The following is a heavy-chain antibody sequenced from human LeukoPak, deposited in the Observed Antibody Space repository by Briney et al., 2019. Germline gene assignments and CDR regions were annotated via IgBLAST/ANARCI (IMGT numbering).Heavy chain of an antibody. J-gene: IGHJ6*02. D-gene: IGHD3-10*01. V-gene: IGHV3-23*01. CDR2: ISGSGGST. CDR1: GFTFSSYA. CDR3: AKVGTLLWFGELLPYGMDV. Sequence: QPGGSLRLSCAASGFTFSSYAMSWVRQAPGKGLEWVSAISGSGGSTYYADSVKGRFTISRDNSKNTLYLQMNSLRAEDTAVYYCAKVGTLLWFGELLPYGMDVWGQGTTVTVSS.